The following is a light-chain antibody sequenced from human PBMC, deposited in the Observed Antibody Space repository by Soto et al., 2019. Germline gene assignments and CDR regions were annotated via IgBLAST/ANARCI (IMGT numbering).Light chain of an antibody. CDR3: QQYGSSPRT. Sequence: EIVLTQSPGTLSLSPGERATLSCRASQSVSSSHLAWYQQKPGQAPRLLIYGASSRATGTPDRFSGSGSGTDFTLIISRLEPEDFAVYYCQQYGSSPRTFGQGTKVEIK. J-gene: IGKJ1*01. CDR2: GAS. V-gene: IGKV3-20*01. CDR1: QSVSSSH.